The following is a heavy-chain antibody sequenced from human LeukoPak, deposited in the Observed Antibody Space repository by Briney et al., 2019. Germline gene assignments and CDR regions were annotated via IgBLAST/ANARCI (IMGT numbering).Heavy chain of an antibody. CDR3: ARAYSSGWYNDFDP. CDR2: TSYSGST. D-gene: IGHD6-19*01. V-gene: IGHV4-39*01. CDR1: GGAISGSPYY. Sequence: KPSETLSLTCTVSGGAISGSPYYWGWIRHPPGKWLEWIGSTSYSGSTYYNPSLKSRLTISVDTSKNQFSLKLTSVTAADTAVYYCARAYSSGWYNDFDPWGQGTLVIVSS. J-gene: IGHJ5*02.